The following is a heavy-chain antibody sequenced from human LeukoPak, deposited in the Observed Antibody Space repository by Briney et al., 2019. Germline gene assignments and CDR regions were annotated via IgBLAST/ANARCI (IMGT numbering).Heavy chain of an antibody. CDR3: ARGRDYGHTNYFDY. D-gene: IGHD4/OR15-4a*01. CDR2: INHSGST. J-gene: IGHJ4*02. CDR1: GGSFSGYY. Sequence: SETLSLTCAVYGGSFSGYYWSWIRQPPGKGLEWIGEINHSGSTNYNPSLKSRVTISVDTSKNQFSLKLSSVTAADTAVYYCARGRDYGHTNYFDYWGQGTLVTVSP. V-gene: IGHV4-34*01.